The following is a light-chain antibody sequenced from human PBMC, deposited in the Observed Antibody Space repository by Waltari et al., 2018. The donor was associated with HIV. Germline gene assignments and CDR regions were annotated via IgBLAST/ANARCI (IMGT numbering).Light chain of an antibody. J-gene: IGKJ2*01. Sequence: DIVMTQSPDSLAVSLGERATINCKSSQSVLYSSNNKNYLVWYQQKPGQPPKLLIYWASTRESGVPDRFSGSGSGTDLTLTISSLQAEDVAVYYCQQYYSTPLTFGQGTKLEIK. CDR2: WAS. V-gene: IGKV4-1*01. CDR3: QQYYSTPLT. CDR1: QSVLYSSNNKNY.